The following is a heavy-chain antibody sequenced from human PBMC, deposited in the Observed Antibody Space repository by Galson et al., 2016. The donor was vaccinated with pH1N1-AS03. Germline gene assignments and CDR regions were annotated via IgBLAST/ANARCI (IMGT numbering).Heavy chain of an antibody. CDR3: ARRDSSGYSGFDI. CDR2: IYKIGST. CDR1: GGSISNYY. Sequence: ETLSLTCSVSGGSISNYYWSWIRQSPGKGLEWIRYIYKIGSTNYNPSLKSRVTISVDTSKNQFSLRLSSVTAADTAVYYCARRDSSGYSGFDIWGQGTMVTVSS. D-gene: IGHD6-13*01. J-gene: IGHJ3*02. V-gene: IGHV4-59*08.